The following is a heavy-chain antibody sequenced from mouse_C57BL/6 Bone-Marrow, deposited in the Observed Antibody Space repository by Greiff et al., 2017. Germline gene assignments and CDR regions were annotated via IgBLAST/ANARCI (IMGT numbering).Heavy chain of an antibody. D-gene: IGHD2-4*01. CDR2: INPSSGYT. J-gene: IGHJ2*01. CDR3: ARSPYDHDGH. V-gene: IGHV1-7*01. Sequence: VQLQESRAERAKPGASVQLSCKASGYTFTSYWMHWVKQRPGQGLEWIGYINPSSGYTKYNQKFKDKATLTADKSSSTAYMQLSSLTYEDSAVYYCARSPYDHDGHWGQGTTLTVSS. CDR1: GYTFTSYW.